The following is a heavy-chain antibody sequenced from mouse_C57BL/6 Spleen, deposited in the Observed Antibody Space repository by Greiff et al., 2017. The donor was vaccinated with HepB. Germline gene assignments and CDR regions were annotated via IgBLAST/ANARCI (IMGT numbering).Heavy chain of an antibody. CDR1: GYSFTSYY. V-gene: IGHV1-66*01. J-gene: IGHJ2*01. CDR2: IYPGSGNT. D-gene: IGHD2-1*01. CDR3: ARFGYGNYFDY. Sequence: QVQLQQSGPELVKPGASVKISCKASGYSFTSYYIHWVKQRPGQGLEWIGWIYPGSGNTKYNEKFKGKATLTADTSSSTAYMQLSSLTSEDSAVYYCARFGYGNYFDYWGQGTTLTVSS.